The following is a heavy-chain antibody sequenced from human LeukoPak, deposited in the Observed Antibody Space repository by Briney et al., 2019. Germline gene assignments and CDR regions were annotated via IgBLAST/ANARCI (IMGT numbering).Heavy chain of an antibody. J-gene: IGHJ4*02. D-gene: IGHD4-17*01. CDR3: AKGLTTVTAFFEY. CDR2: IHDDGSKT. CDR1: GFTFSDYW. V-gene: IGHV3-74*01. Sequence: GSLRLSCAASGFTFSDYWMHWVRQAPGKGPVWVSRIHDDGSKTVYADSVKGRFTISRDNAKNMLFLQMNSLRAEDTALYYCAKGLTTVTAFFEYWGQGTLVTVSS.